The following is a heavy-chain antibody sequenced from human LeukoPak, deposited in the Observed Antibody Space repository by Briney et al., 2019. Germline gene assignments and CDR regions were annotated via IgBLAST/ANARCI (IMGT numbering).Heavy chain of an antibody. J-gene: IGHJ4*02. D-gene: IGHD3-22*01. CDR1: GGSISSSSYY. Sequence: PSGTLSLTCTVSGGSISSSSYYWGWIRQPPGKGLEWIGSIYYSGSTYYNPSLKSRVTISVDTSKNQFSLKLSSVTAADTAVYYCARQNYYDGYYFDYWGQGTLVTVSS. CDR3: ARQNYYDGYYFDY. V-gene: IGHV4-39*01. CDR2: IYYSGST.